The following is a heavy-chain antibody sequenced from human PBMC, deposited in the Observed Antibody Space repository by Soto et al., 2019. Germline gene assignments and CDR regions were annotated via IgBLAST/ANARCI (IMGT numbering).Heavy chain of an antibody. CDR2: VSSDGSDK. CDR1: GFTFSSYT. CDR3: ARGIPNGYFDS. V-gene: IGHV3-30-3*01. J-gene: IGHJ4*02. Sequence: QVQLVESGGGVVQPGRSLRLSCAASGFTFSSYTVHWVRQAPGKGLEWVAVVSSDGSDKYYADPVKGRFTISRDNSKNTLYLQMNSLRAEDTAVYYCARGIPNGYFDSWGQGTLVTVSS. D-gene: IGHD2-21*01.